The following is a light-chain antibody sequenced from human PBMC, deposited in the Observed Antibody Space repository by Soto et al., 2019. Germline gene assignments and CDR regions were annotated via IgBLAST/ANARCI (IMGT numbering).Light chain of an antibody. CDR2: DAS. Sequence: AIQLTQSPSSLSAPVGDRVTITCRASQGINTFLAWYQQKPGKAPKLLIYDASSLESGVPSRFSGSGSGTEFTLTISSLQPDDFATYYCLQYDSSWTFGQGTKVDIK. V-gene: IGKV1-13*02. J-gene: IGKJ1*01. CDR1: QGINTF. CDR3: LQYDSSWT.